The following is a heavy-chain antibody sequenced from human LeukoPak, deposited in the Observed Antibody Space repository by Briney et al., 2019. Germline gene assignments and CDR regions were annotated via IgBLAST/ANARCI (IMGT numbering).Heavy chain of an antibody. V-gene: IGHV4-59*08. Sequence: LETLSLTCTVSGGSISSYYWSWIRQPPGKGLEWIAYISDIGSINYNPSLKSRVTISLDTSKNQFSLKLSSVTAADTAVYYCAGHHPRNTVDFWGQGTLVTVSS. CDR2: ISDIGSI. CDR1: GGSISSYY. J-gene: IGHJ4*02. D-gene: IGHD2/OR15-2a*01. CDR3: AGHHPRNTVDF.